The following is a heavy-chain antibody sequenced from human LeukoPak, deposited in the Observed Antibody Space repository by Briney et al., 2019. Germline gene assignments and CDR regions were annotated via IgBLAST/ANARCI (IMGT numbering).Heavy chain of an antibody. D-gene: IGHD3-22*01. CDR3: ARDKNYYYDSSGYPGGHYFDY. V-gene: IGHV1-18*01. J-gene: IGHJ4*02. CDR2: ISAYNGNT. Sequence: ASVKVSCKASGYTFTSYGISWVRQAPGQGLEWMGWISAYNGNTNFAPKLQGRVTMTTDTSTGTAYMELRSLRSDDTAVYYCARDKNYYYDSSGYPGGHYFDYWGQGTLVTVSS. CDR1: GYTFTSYG.